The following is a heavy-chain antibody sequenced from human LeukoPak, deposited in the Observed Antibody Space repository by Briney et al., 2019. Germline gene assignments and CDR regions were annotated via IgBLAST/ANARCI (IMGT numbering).Heavy chain of an antibody. D-gene: IGHD6-19*01. CDR1: EFAFGSYA. V-gene: IGHV3-23*01. CDR2: ISDSGDNT. CDR3: AKDLRTPGIAVAVKRHDY. Sequence: GGSLRLSCAASEFAFGSYAMTWVRQAPGKGPEWVAAISDSGDNTYYTESMRGRFTISRDNSKNTLYLQMNSLRAEDTAVYYCAKDLRTPGIAVAVKRHDYWGQRTLVTVSS. J-gene: IGHJ4*02.